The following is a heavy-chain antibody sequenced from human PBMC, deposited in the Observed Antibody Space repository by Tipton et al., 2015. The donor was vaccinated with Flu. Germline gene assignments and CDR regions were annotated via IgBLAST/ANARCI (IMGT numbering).Heavy chain of an antibody. CDR1: GDSISSYY. Sequence: TLSLTCTVSGDSISSYYWSWIRQPPGKGLEWIGYIYYSGSTIYNPSLKSRVTISLDTSKSQFSLKLSSVTAADTAVYYCARSPLPLSYFDYWGQGTLVTVSS. CDR2: IYYSGST. V-gene: IGHV4-59*07. CDR3: ARSPLPLSYFDY. J-gene: IGHJ4*02.